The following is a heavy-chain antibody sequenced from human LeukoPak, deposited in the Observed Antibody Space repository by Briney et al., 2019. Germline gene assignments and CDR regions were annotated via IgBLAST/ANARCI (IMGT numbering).Heavy chain of an antibody. CDR2: IYYSAST. J-gene: IGHJ6*03. V-gene: IGHV4-39*01. CDR1: GGSISSSSYY. Sequence: SETLSLTCTVSGGSISSSSYYLGWIRQPPGKGLEWIGSIYYSASTYYNPSLKSRVTISVDTSKNQFSLKLSSVTAADTAVYYCARALFDYYYYYMDVWGKGTTVTVSS. D-gene: IGHD3-3*01. CDR3: ARALFDYYYYYMDV.